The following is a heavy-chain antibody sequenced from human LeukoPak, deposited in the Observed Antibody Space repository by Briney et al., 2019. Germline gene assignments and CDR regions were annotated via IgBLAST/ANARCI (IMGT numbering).Heavy chain of an antibody. CDR2: INPNSGGT. CDR3: ARVRRGIVVVPAANSSWFDP. Sequence: GASVKVSCKASGYTFTGYYMHWVRQAPGQGLEWMGWINPNSGGTNYAQKFQGRVTMARDTSISTAYMDLSRLRSDDTAVYYCARVRRGIVVVPAANSSWFDPWGQGTLVTVSS. D-gene: IGHD2-2*01. CDR1: GYTFTGYY. J-gene: IGHJ5*02. V-gene: IGHV1-2*02.